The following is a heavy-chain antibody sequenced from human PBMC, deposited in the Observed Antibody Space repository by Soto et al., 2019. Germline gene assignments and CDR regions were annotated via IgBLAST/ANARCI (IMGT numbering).Heavy chain of an antibody. V-gene: IGHV3-30*18. CDR3: AKDRGSSSHYYYYYGMDV. J-gene: IGHJ6*02. CDR1: GFAFRSIG. CDR2: ISYDGSNK. Sequence: PMRLSCTAFGFAFRSIGKNWVRQAPGKGLEWVAVISYDGSNKYYADSVKGRFTISRDNSKNTLYLQMNSLRAEDTAVYYCAKDRGSSSHYYYYYGMDVWGQGTTVTCSS. D-gene: IGHD3-10*01.